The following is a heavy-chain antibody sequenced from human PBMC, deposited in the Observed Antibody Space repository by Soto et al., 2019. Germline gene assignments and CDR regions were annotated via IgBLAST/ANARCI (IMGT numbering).Heavy chain of an antibody. D-gene: IGHD4-4*01. V-gene: IGHV6-1*01. CDR3: ARDPPDFHSAFDY. CDR1: GDSVSSNSAA. Sequence: QVQLQQSGPGLVKPSQTLSLSCAISGDSVSSNSAAWNWIRQSPSRGLEWLGRTYYRSKWYNDYAESVKSRLTINPATSKNQFSLHLNSVTPEDTAVYYCARDPPDFHSAFDYWGQGTLVTVSS. J-gene: IGHJ4*02. CDR2: TYYRSKWYN.